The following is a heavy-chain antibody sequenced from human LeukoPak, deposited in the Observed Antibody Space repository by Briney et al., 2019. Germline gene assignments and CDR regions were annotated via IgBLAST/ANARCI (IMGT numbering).Heavy chain of an antibody. V-gene: IGHV4-59*08. CDR1: GGSISSYY. D-gene: IGHD2-15*01. J-gene: IGHJ4*02. CDR2: IYYSGST. Sequence: SETLSLTCTVSGGSISSYYWSWIRQPPGKGLEWIGYIYYSGSTNYNPSLKSRVTISVDPSKNQFSLKLSSATAADTAVYYCARHRPVVVAIFDYWGQGTLVTVSS. CDR3: ARHRPVVVAIFDY.